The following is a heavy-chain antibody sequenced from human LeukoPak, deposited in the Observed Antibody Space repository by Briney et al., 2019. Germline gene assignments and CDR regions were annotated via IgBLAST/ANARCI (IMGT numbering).Heavy chain of an antibody. CDR2: ISWNSGSI. J-gene: IGHJ4*02. CDR3: AKDIADSSGYVCDY. D-gene: IGHD3-22*01. CDR1: GFTFDDYA. V-gene: IGHV3-9*01. Sequence: GRSLRLSCAASGFTFDDYAMHWVRQAPGKGLEWVSGISWNSGSIGYADSVKGRFTISRDNAKNSLYLQMNSLRAEDTALYYCAKDIADSSGYVCDYWGQGTLVTVSS.